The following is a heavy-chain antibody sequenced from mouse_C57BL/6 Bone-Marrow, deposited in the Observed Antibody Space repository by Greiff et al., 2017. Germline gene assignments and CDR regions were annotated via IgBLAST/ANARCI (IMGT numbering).Heavy chain of an antibody. Sequence: VQLQQPGAELVMPGASVKLSCKASGYTFTSYWMHWVKQRPGQGLEWIGEIDPSDSYTNYNQQFKGKSTLTVDKSSSTAYMQLSSLTSEDSAVYYGARGDYGYDVGAMDYWGQGTSVTVSS. D-gene: IGHD2-2*01. CDR1: GYTFTSYW. J-gene: IGHJ4*01. CDR2: IDPSDSYT. CDR3: ARGDYGYDVGAMDY. V-gene: IGHV1-69*01.